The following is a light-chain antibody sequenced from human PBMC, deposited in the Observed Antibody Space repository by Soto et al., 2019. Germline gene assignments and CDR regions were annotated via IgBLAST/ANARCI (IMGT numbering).Light chain of an antibody. CDR2: KAS. Sequence: DIQLTQSPSTLSASVGDTVTITCRASQSLSYWLAWYQQKPGLAPKLLIHKASTLESGAPSRFSGSGSGTEFTLTISSLQPDDFATFYCQQYDRFPYTFGQGTKLESK. CDR1: QSLSYW. J-gene: IGKJ2*01. V-gene: IGKV1-5*03. CDR3: QQYDRFPYT.